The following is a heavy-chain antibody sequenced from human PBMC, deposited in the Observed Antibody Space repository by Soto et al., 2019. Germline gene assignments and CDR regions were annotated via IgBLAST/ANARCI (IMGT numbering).Heavy chain of an antibody. V-gene: IGHV3-15*01. J-gene: IGHJ3*02. CDR2: IKSKTDGGTT. D-gene: IGHD3-16*01. CDR1: GFTFSNAW. CDR3: TTAHNQNLSRPWGDAFDI. Sequence: GSLRLSCAASGFTFSNAWMSWVRQAPGKGLEWVGRIKSKTDGGTTDYAAPVKGRFTISRDDSKSTLYLQMNSLKTEDTAVYYCTTAHNQNLSRPWGDAFDIWGQGKMVTVSS.